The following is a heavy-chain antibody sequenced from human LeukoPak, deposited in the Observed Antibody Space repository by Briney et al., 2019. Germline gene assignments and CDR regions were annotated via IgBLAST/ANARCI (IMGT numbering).Heavy chain of an antibody. Sequence: SETLSLTCAVYGGSFSGYYWSWIRHPPGKGLEWIGEINHSGSTNYNPSLTRRVTISVDTSKNQFSLKLSSVTAADTAVYYCARGRGASGYYDSSGRSFDYWGQGTLVTVSS. J-gene: IGHJ4*02. CDR3: ARGRGASGYYDSSGRSFDY. CDR1: GGSFSGYY. CDR2: INHSGST. D-gene: IGHD3-22*01. V-gene: IGHV4-34*01.